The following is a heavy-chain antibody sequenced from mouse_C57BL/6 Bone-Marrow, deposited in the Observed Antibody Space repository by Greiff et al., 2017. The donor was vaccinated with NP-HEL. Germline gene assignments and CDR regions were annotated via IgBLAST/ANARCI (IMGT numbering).Heavy chain of an antibody. CDR1: GYTFTDYN. D-gene: IGHD1-1*01. CDR2: INPNNGGT. V-gene: IGHV1-18*01. Sequence: EVQLKQSGPELVKPGASVKIPCKASGYTFTDYNMDWVKQSHGKSLEWIGDINPNNGGTNYNQKFKGKATLTVDKSSSTAYMELRSLTSEDTAVYYCARNPLYGSSYDYAMDYWGQGTSVTVSS. J-gene: IGHJ4*01. CDR3: ARNPLYGSSYDYAMDY.